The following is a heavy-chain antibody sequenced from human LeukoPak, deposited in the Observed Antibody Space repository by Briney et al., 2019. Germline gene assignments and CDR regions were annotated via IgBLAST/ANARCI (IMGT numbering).Heavy chain of an antibody. D-gene: IGHD2-2*01. Sequence: GGSLRLSCAASGFTFSSYSMNWVRQAPGKGLEWVSYISSSSSIINYADSVKGRFTISRDNAKNSLYLQMNTLRAEDTAVYYCARDPDIVVEPPADGLDTWGQGTMVTVSS. J-gene: IGHJ3*02. CDR1: GFTFSSYS. V-gene: IGHV3-48*01. CDR2: ISSSSSII. CDR3: ARDPDIVVEPPADGLDT.